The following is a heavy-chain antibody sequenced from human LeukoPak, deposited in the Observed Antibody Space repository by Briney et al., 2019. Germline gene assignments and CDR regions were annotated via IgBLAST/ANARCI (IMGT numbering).Heavy chain of an antibody. CDR1: GFTFSTYA. Sequence: GGSLRLSCAASGFTFSTYAMHWVRQSPGKGLEWVAVISYGGSSENYADSVKGRFTVSRDNSKSTLYLQMNSLTPDDTSVYYCSRSPGILGTNYFDYWGQGTLVTVSS. D-gene: IGHD1-26*01. CDR3: SRSPGILGTNYFDY. CDR2: ISYGGSSE. J-gene: IGHJ4*02. V-gene: IGHV3-30*04.